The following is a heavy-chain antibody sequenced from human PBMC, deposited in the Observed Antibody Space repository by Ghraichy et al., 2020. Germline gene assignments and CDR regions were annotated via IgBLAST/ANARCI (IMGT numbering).Heavy chain of an antibody. CDR2: INSDGSST. CDR3: VRDIVAKDAFDI. V-gene: IGHV3-74*01. J-gene: IGHJ3*02. D-gene: IGHD5-12*01. CDR1: GFTLGSYW. Sequence: AGSLGLSCTASGFTLGSYWMHWVRQAPGKGLVWVSRINSDGSSTRSADSVKGRFTVSRDNAKNTLYLQMNSLRAEDTAVYYCVRDIVAKDAFDIWGQGTMVTVSS.